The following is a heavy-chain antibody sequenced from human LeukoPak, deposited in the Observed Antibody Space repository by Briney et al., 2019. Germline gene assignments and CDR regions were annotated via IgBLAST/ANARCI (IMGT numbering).Heavy chain of an antibody. CDR1: GYDFTKYA. D-gene: IGHD3-10*01. CDR3: ARTPMVRGKPGLTDAFDI. CDR2: INAGNGNT. Sequence: ASVKVSCKASGYDFTKYAVQWVRQAPGQRLEWMGWINAGNGNTKYSQEFQGRVTITRDTSASTAYMELSSLRSEDMAVYYCARTPMVRGKPGLTDAFDIWGQGTMVTVSS. J-gene: IGHJ3*02. V-gene: IGHV1-3*03.